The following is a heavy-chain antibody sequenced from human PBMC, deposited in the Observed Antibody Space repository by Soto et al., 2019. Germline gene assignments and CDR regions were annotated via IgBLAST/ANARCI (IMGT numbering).Heavy chain of an antibody. CDR1: GFTFSSYA. J-gene: IGHJ6*02. CDR3: ARGRNGLDV. V-gene: IGHV3-30*14. CDR2: ISYDGSNK. Sequence: GGSLRLSCAASGFTFSSYAMHWVRQAPGKGLEWVAVISYDGSNKYYADSVKGRFTISRGIAENTLYLQMDNLRADDTAVYSCARGRNGLDVWGQGTTVTVSS.